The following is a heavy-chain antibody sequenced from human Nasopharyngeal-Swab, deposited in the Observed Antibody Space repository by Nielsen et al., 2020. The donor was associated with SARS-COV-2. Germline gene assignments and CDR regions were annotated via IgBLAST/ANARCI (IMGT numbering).Heavy chain of an antibody. Sequence: ASVKVSCKTSGYTFTSYFMHWVRQAPGQRLEWMGIINPNAGTTSCAQKFQGRVIMTRDTSTSTVYMELSSLRSDDTAVYYCARAFYYDSSRGLDVWGQGTTVTVSS. CDR1: GYTFTSYF. CDR3: ARAFYYDSSRGLDV. V-gene: IGHV1-46*01. D-gene: IGHD3-22*01. CDR2: INPNAGTT. J-gene: IGHJ6*02.